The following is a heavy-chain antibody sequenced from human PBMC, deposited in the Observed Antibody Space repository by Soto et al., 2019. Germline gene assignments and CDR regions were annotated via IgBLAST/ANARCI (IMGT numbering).Heavy chain of an antibody. CDR3: ARDKTFGGTIGSAFDS. Sequence: QVQVVESGGGVVQPGTSLRLSCAASGFTFNNYGMHWVRQAPGKGLEWVAVIWYDASHKYYADSVKGRFTISRDNPKNTLYLQMSSLRGEDTAVYYCARDKTFGGTIGSAFDSWGQGTLVTVSS. D-gene: IGHD3-16*01. CDR2: IWYDASHK. CDR1: GFTFNNYG. V-gene: IGHV3-33*01. J-gene: IGHJ4*02.